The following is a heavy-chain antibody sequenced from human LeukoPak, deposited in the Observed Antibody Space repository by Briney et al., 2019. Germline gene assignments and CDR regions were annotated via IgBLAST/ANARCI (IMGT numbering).Heavy chain of an antibody. CDR1: GGSISSYY. CDR2: IYYSGST. Sequence: PSETLSLTCTVSGGSISSYYWTWIRQPPGKGLEWIGYIYYSGSTKYNPSLKSRVTMSVDTSKNRFSLKLSSVTAADTAIYYCARHGGAYVDYWGQGTLVTVSS. D-gene: IGHD3-10*01. J-gene: IGHJ4*02. V-gene: IGHV4-59*08. CDR3: ARHGGAYVDY.